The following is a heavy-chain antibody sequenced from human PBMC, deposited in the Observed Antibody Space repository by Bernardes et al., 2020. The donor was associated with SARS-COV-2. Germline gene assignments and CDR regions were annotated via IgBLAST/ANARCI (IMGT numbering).Heavy chain of an antibody. Sequence: ASVKVSCKASGYTFTSYYMHWVRQAPGQGLEWMGIINPSGGSTSYAQKFQGRVTMTRDTSTSTVYMELSSLRSEDTAVYYCARDPYYDFWSGYYPPYGMDVWGQGTTVTVSS. CDR2: INPSGGST. D-gene: IGHD3-3*01. CDR1: GYTFTSYY. V-gene: IGHV1-46*01. J-gene: IGHJ6*02. CDR3: ARDPYYDFWSGYYPPYGMDV.